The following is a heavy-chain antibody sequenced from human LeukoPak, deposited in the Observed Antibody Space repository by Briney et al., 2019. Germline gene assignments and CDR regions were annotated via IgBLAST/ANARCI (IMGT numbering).Heavy chain of an antibody. CDR2: IYYSGST. V-gene: IGHV4-39*01. Sequence: SETLSLTCTVSGGSIGSSSYYWDWIRQSPGKGLEWVGSIYYSGSTYYNPSLKSRVTISVDTSKNQFSLKLSSVTAADTAVYYCAAQDIVLMVYGYPWWGQGTLVTVSS. CDR3: AAQDIVLMVYGYPW. J-gene: IGHJ4*02. CDR1: GGSIGSSSYY. D-gene: IGHD2-8*01.